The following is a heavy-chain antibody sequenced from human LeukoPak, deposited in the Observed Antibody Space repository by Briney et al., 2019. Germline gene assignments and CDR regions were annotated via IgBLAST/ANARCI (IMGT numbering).Heavy chain of an antibody. D-gene: IGHD2-2*01. V-gene: IGHV4-30-4*01. Sequence: PSETLSLTCTVSGGSISSGDYYWSWIRQPPGKGLEWIGYIYYSGSTYYNPSLKSRVTISVDTSKNQFSLKLSSVTAADTAVYYCARGTLGGPESQFKRGWFDPWGQGTLVTVSS. CDR2: IYYSGST. J-gene: IGHJ5*02. CDR3: ARGTLGGPESQFKRGWFDP. CDR1: GGSISSGDYY.